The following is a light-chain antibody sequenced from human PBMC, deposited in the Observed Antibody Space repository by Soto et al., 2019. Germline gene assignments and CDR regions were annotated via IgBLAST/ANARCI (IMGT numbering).Light chain of an antibody. CDR2: EVT. J-gene: IGLJ1*01. CDR3: ISYAGSHHYV. Sequence: QSALTQPPSASGSPGQSVTISCSGTSSDVGYYNFVSWYQQHPGKAPKLMIYEVTKRASGVPDRFSGSKSGSTASLTVSGLQAEDEADYYCISYAGSHHYVFGTGTKVTVL. V-gene: IGLV2-8*01. CDR1: SSDVGYYNF.